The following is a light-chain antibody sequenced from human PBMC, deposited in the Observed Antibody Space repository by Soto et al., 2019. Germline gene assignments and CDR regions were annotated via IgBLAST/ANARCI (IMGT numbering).Light chain of an antibody. J-gene: IGKJ1*01. CDR1: QDIGNY. CDR2: VAS. Sequence: DIQMTQSPSSLSASVGARVTITCRASQDIGNYLVWVQQKPGKAPKSLISVASNLQSGVPSKFSGSGSGTEFTLSSSSLQPEDFATYYSQQYKSYPLTFGQGTKVVLK. V-gene: IGKV1-16*02. CDR3: QQYKSYPLT.